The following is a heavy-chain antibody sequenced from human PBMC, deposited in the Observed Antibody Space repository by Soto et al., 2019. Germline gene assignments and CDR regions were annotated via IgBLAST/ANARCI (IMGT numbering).Heavy chain of an antibody. CDR3: ERDYDLWSGSRWFDP. CDR1: GGSISSYY. J-gene: IGHJ5*02. D-gene: IGHD3-3*01. Sequence: SETLSLTCTVSGGSISSYYWSWIRQPPGKGLEWIGYIYYSGSTNYNPSLKSRVTISVDTSKNQFSLKLSSVTAADTAVYYRERDYDLWSGSRWFDPWGQGTLVTVSS. CDR2: IYYSGST. V-gene: IGHV4-59*01.